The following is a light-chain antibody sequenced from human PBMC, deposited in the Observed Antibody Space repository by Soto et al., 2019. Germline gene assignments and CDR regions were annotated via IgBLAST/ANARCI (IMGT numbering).Light chain of an antibody. J-gene: IGLJ2*01. CDR3: ETWDSSTYVV. CDR2: LEGSGSF. CDR1: SGHSSYR. V-gene: IGLV4-60*03. Sequence: QPVLTQSSSASASLGSSVKLTCTLSSGHSSYRIAWHQQQPGKAPRYLMKLEGSGSFIKGSGVPDRFSGSSSGADRYLTISNLQSEDEAQYYCETWDSSTYVVFGGGTKLTVL.